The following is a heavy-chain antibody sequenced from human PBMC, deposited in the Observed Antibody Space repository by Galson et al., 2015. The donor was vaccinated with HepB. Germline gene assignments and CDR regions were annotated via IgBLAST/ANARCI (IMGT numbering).Heavy chain of an antibody. V-gene: IGHV1-3*01. CDR2: INAGNGNT. J-gene: IGHJ5*02. CDR1: GYTFTSYA. CDR3: ARGAITYYYGLGSYQYNWFDP. D-gene: IGHD3-10*01. Sequence: SVKVSCKASGYTFTSYAMHWVRQAPGQRLEWMGWINAGNGNTKYSQKFQGRVTITRDTSASTAYMELSSLRSEDTAVYYCARGAITYYYGLGSYQYNWFDPWGQGTLVTVSS.